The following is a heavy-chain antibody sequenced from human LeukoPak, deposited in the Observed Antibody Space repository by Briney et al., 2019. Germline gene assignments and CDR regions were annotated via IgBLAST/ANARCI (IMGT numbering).Heavy chain of an antibody. CDR3: AKGAGPLLRQLDWLFDS. D-gene: IGHD3-9*01. J-gene: IGHJ4*02. CDR1: GFTFSDYY. Sequence: PGGSLRLSCAASGFTFSDYYMSWIRQAPGKGLEWVSYISSSGSTIYYADSVKGRFTISRDNAKNSLYLQMSSLRTEDTALYYCAKGAGPLLRQLDWLFDSWGQGTLVTVSS. CDR2: ISSSGSTI. V-gene: IGHV3-11*01.